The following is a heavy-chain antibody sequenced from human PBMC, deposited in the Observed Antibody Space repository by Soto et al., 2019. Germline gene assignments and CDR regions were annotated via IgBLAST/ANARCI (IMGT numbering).Heavy chain of an antibody. Sequence: QVQLVQSGAEVKKPGASVKVSCKASGYTFSGYAMGWVRQAPGQGLEWMGWISAYNGNTDYAQKFQGRVTMTTDTSTSTAYMELRSLTSADTAVYYCARPFGDYGDYAWSLRYWGQGTLVTVSS. V-gene: IGHV1-18*01. CDR2: ISAYNGNT. D-gene: IGHD4-17*01. CDR1: GYTFSGYA. CDR3: ARPFGDYGDYAWSLRY. J-gene: IGHJ4*02.